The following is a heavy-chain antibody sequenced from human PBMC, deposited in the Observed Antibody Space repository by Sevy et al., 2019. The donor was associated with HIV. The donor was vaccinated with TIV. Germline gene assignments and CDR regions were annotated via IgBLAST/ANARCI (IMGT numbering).Heavy chain of an antibody. CDR2: IRSRAKTYAT. D-gene: IGHD6-19*01. J-gene: IGHJ4*02. Sequence: GGSLRLSCAASGFTFTGSTMYWVRQASGKGLEWVARIRSRAKTYATAYAASVKGRFTISSDDSRNTPYLQMNSLKTEDTAVYYCSSQRTIAVGGDYFDYWGQGTLVTVSS. V-gene: IGHV3-73*01. CDR1: GFTFTGST. CDR3: SSQRTIAVGGDYFDY.